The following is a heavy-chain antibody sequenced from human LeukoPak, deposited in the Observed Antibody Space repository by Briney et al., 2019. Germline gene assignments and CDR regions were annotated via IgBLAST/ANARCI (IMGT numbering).Heavy chain of an antibody. CDR1: GFTFGDYA. CDR2: IRSKAYGGTI. CDR3: TTAMIVVVTPGMFDY. J-gene: IGHJ4*02. V-gene: IGHV3-49*04. Sequence: GGSLRLSCTASGFTFGDYAMSWVRQAPGKGLEWVGFIRSKAYGGTIEYAASVKGRFTISRDDSKSIAYLQMNSLKTEDTAVYYCTTAMIVVVTPGMFDYWGQGTLVTVSS. D-gene: IGHD3-22*01.